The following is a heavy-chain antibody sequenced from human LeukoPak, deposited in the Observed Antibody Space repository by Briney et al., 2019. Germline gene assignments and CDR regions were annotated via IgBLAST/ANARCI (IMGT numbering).Heavy chain of an antibody. Sequence: GGSLRLSCAASGFIFSSYWMNWVRQAPGKGLEWVANIKQDGSGKYYVDSVKGRFTISRDNSKNTLYLQMNSLRAEDTAVYYCASRASRDYWGQGTLVTVSS. J-gene: IGHJ4*02. CDR2: IKQDGSGK. D-gene: IGHD6-13*01. CDR1: GFIFSSYW. CDR3: ASRASRDY. V-gene: IGHV3-7*03.